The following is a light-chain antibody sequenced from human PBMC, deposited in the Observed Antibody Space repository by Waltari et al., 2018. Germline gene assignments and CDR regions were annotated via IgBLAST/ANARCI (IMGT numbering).Light chain of an antibody. J-gene: IGKJ4*01. CDR1: QSVSSSY. CDR2: AAS. V-gene: IGKV3-20*01. Sequence: EIVLTQSPGTLSLSPGERATLSCRASQSVSSSYLAWYQQKPGQAPRLLIYAASSRATGIPDRFSGGGSGTDFTLTISRLEPEDFAVYYCQQYGTSRLTFGGGTKVEIK. CDR3: QQYGTSRLT.